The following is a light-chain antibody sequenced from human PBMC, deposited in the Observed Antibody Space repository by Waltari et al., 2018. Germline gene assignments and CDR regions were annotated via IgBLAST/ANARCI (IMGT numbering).Light chain of an antibody. J-gene: IGKJ1*01. Sequence: DSLLTQSPGTLSLTPGARATLSCRASQNVRRDYLAWYQHKPGQAPRLLIFGASRRATGIPERFSGTGSGTDFTLTISRLEPEDFALYYCQHYGSSLWTFGQGTKVEIK. V-gene: IGKV3-20*01. CDR1: QNVRRDY. CDR2: GAS. CDR3: QHYGSSLWT.